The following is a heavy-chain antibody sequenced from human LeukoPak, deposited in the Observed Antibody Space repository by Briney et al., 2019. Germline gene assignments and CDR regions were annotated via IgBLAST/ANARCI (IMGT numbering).Heavy chain of an antibody. CDR2: VFHSGST. CDR3: ARGDGSYSH. J-gene: IGHJ4*02. Sequence: SETLSLTCAVSGYSISSGYCWGWIRQPPGKGLEWIGSVFHSGSTSSYPSLKSRVTISVDTSKNQFSLKLSSVTAADTAVYYCARGDGSYSHWGQGTLVTVSS. V-gene: IGHV4-38-2*01. CDR1: GYSISSGYC. D-gene: IGHD2-15*01.